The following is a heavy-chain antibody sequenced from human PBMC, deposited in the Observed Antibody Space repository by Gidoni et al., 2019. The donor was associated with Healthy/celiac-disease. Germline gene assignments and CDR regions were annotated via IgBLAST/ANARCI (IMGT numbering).Heavy chain of an antibody. J-gene: IGHJ4*02. CDR1: GCTFSRSW. D-gene: IGHD2-2*03. Sequence: VQLVESGGGLVQPGGSLSLPCAASGCTFSRSWMSWVRQAPGKGLEWVANIKQDGSEKYYVDSVKGRFTISRDNAKNSLYLQMNSLRAEDTAVYYCAREGGGYCSSTSCYLFWDYWGQGTLVTVSS. V-gene: IGHV3-7*01. CDR3: AREGGGYCSSTSCYLFWDY. CDR2: IKQDGSEK.